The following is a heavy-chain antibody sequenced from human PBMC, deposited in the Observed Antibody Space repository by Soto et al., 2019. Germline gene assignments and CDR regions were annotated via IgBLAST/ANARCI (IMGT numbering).Heavy chain of an antibody. V-gene: IGHV4-39*01. J-gene: IGHJ5*02. Sequence: QLQLQESGPGLVKPSETLSLTRTVSGVSISSFNYFWGWIRQPPGKGLEWIGSLYYSGNTYYNPSLQSRVTISVDTSKKQCTLTLRSVTAADTAVYYCARGGGSTFNWFDPWGQGTLVTVSP. CDR2: LYYSGNT. CDR3: ARGGGSTFNWFDP. CDR1: GVSISSFNYF. D-gene: IGHD2-15*01.